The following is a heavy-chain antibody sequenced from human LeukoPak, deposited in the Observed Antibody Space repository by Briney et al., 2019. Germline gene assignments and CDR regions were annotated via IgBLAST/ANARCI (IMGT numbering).Heavy chain of an antibody. CDR1: GYTFTSYY. V-gene: IGHV1-46*01. D-gene: IGHD3-9*01. CDR3: ARVSRYFDWLLSGAFDI. CDR2: INPSGGST. Sequence: ASVKVSCKASGYTFTSYYMHWVRQAPGQGLGWMGIINPSGGSTSYAQKFQGRVTMTRDTSTSTVYMELSSLRSEDTAVYYCARVSRYFDWLLSGAFDIWGQGTMVTVSS. J-gene: IGHJ3*02.